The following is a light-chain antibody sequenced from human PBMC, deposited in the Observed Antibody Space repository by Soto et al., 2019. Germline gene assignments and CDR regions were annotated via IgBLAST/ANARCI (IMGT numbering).Light chain of an antibody. Sequence: EIVMTQSPATLSVSPGERATLSCRASQSVSSYLAWYQQKPGQAPRLLIYDASNRATGIPARFSGSGSGTDFTLTITSLEPEDFAVYYCQQYNNWPITFGQGTRLEIK. CDR3: QQYNNWPIT. V-gene: IGKV3D-15*01. CDR1: QSVSSY. J-gene: IGKJ5*01. CDR2: DAS.